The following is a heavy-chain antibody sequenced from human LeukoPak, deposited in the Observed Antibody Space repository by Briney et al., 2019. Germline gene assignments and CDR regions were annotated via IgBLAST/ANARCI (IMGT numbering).Heavy chain of an antibody. CDR3: ARETITIFGVARGPVDP. CDR1: GGSFSGYY. V-gene: IGHV4-34*01. D-gene: IGHD3-3*01. Sequence: SETLSLTCAVYGGSFSGYYWSWIRQPPGKGLEWIGEINHSGSTNYNPFLKSRVTISVDTSKNQFSLKLSSVTAADTAVYYCARETITIFGVARGPVDPWGQGTLVTVSS. CDR2: INHSGST. J-gene: IGHJ5*02.